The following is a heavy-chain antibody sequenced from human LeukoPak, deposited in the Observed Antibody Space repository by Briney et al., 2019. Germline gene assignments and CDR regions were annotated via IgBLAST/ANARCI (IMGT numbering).Heavy chain of an antibody. V-gene: IGHV3-30*04. J-gene: IGHJ4*02. D-gene: IGHD5-18*01. CDR1: GFTFSSYA. CDR3: ARVRIQLWLMGPDFDY. Sequence: GGSLRLSCAASGFTFSSYAMHWVRQAPGKGLEWVAVVSFDGSNKYYADSVKGRFTISRDNSKNTLYLQMNSLRAEDTAVYYCARVRIQLWLMGPDFDYWGQGTLVTVSS. CDR2: VSFDGSNK.